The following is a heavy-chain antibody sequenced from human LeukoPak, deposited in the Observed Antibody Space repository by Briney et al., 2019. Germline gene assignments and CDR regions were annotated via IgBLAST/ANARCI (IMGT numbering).Heavy chain of an antibody. CDR1: EYTFTGYY. CDR2: INPGSGGT. V-gene: IGHV1-2*02. D-gene: IGHD3-3*01. Sequence: ASVKVSCTASEYTFTGYYLHWVRQAPGQGLEWMGCINPGSGGTNYAQKFQDRVTMTRDMYISTAYMELSSLRYDDTAVYYCARGGFVVAPPLAVWGQGTTVTVSS. J-gene: IGHJ6*02. CDR3: ARGGFVVAPPLAV.